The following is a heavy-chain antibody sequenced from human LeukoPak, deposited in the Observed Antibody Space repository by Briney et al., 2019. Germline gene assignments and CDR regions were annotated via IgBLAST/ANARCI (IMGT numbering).Heavy chain of an antibody. J-gene: IGHJ3*01. CDR2: IRYEGTNK. Sequence: GGSLRLSCAASGFIFSSYGMHWVRQAPGKGLEWVAFIRYEGTNKYYADSVKGRFFISRDNSKNTLYLQMNSLRAEDTALYYCVRDLDWGAFDVWGQGTMVTVSS. CDR3: VRDLDWGAFDV. CDR1: GFIFSSYG. V-gene: IGHV3-30*02. D-gene: IGHD3/OR15-3a*01.